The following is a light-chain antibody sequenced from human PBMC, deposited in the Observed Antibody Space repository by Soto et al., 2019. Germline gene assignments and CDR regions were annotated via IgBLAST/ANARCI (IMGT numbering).Light chain of an antibody. V-gene: IGKV1-33*01. CDR2: DAS. Sequence: DIQMTQSPSSLSASVGDRVTITCQASQDISNYLNWYQQKPGEAPKLLIYDASNLKTGVPSRFSGSGSGTHVTFTISSLQPEDIATYYCQHYDSLPLTFGGGTKVEIK. J-gene: IGKJ4*01. CDR1: QDISNY. CDR3: QHYDSLPLT.